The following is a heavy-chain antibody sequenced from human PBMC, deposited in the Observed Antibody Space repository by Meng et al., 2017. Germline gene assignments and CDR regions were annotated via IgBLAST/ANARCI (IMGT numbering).Heavy chain of an antibody. CDR2: IIPILGIA. CDR1: GGTFSSST. D-gene: IGHD6-6*01. Sequence: SVKVSCKASGGTFSSSTISWVRQAPGQGLEWMGRIIPILGIANYAQKFQGRVTITADKSTSTAYMELSSLRSEDTAVYYCARTPEYSSSSFIHYYYYYGMDVWGQGTTVTVSS. CDR3: ARTPEYSSSSFIHYYYYYGMDV. V-gene: IGHV1-69*02. J-gene: IGHJ6*02.